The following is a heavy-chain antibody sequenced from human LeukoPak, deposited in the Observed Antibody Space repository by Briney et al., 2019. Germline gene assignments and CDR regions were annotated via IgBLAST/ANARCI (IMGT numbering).Heavy chain of an antibody. Sequence: PGGSLRLSCAASGFTFSSYGMHWVRQAPGKGLEWVAFRRYDGSNKYYADSVKGRFTISRDNSKNPLYMQMNSLRAEDTAVYYCAKPGGYYDSSGYFDSWGHGTLVTVSS. J-gene: IGHJ4*01. CDR2: RRYDGSNK. D-gene: IGHD3-22*01. V-gene: IGHV3-30*02. CDR3: AKPGGYYDSSGYFDS. CDR1: GFTFSSYG.